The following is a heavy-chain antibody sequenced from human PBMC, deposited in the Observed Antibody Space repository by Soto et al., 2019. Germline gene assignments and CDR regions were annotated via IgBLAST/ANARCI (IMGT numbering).Heavy chain of an antibody. CDR1: GGTFSRYA. Sequence: QVQLVQSGAEVKKPGSSVKVSCKASGGTFSRYAISWVRQAPGQALEWMGGIIPIFGTANYAQKFQGRVTITADESTSTAYMELSSLRSEDTAVYYCAREESETEYNYDSSGSNSYDYWGQGTLVTVSS. CDR2: IIPIFGTA. J-gene: IGHJ4*02. CDR3: AREESETEYNYDSSGSNSYDY. V-gene: IGHV1-69*01. D-gene: IGHD3-22*01.